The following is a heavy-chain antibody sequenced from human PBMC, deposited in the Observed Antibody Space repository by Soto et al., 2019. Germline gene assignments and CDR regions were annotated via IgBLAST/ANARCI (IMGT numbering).Heavy chain of an antibody. CDR1: GGSFSGYY. D-gene: IGHD2-2*01. V-gene: IGHV4-34*01. Sequence: SETLSLTCAVYGGSFSGYYWRWIRQPPGKGLEWIGEINHSGSTNYNPSLKSRVTISVDTSKNQFSLKLSSVTAADTAVYYCARGRIVVVPAAIKNWFAPWGQGTLVTVST. CDR3: ARGRIVVVPAAIKNWFAP. J-gene: IGHJ5*02. CDR2: INHSGST.